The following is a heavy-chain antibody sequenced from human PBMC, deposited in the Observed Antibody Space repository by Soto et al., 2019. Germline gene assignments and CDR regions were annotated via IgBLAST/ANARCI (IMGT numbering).Heavy chain of an antibody. CDR2: ISSRSSTT. CDR3: ARDQASGYYGPDY. CDR1: GFTFSTYS. V-gene: IGHV3-48*02. Sequence: GGSLRLSCAASGFTFSTYSMNWVRQAPGKGLEWVSYISSRSSTTYNADSVRGRFTISRDNAKNSLYLQMNSLRDEDTAAYYCARDQASGYYGPDYWGQGTLVTVSS. J-gene: IGHJ4*02. D-gene: IGHD5-12*01.